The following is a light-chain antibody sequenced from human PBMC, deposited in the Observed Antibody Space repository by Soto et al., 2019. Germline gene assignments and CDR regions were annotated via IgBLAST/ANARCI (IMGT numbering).Light chain of an antibody. V-gene: IGLV2-14*01. CDR2: EVS. CDR1: SSDVGGYNY. Sequence: QSVLTQPASVSGSPGQSITISCTGTSSDVGGYNYVSWYQQYPGKVPKLMIYEVSNRPSGVSNRFSGSKSGNTASLTISGLQAEDEADYYCSSYTSSSTYVFGTGTQLTVL. CDR3: SSYTSSSTYV. J-gene: IGLJ1*01.